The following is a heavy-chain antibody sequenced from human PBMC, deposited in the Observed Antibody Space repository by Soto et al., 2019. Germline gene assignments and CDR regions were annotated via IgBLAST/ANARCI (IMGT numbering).Heavy chain of an antibody. Sequence: QVQLQQWGAGLLKPSETLSLTCAVYGGSFSGYYWSWIRQPPGKGLEWIGEINHSGSTNYNPSLKSRVTISVDTSKTQFSLKLSSVTAADTAVYYCARGRGVYCSGGSCYSGWYFDLWGRGTLVTVSS. CDR3: ARGRGVYCSGGSCYSGWYFDL. D-gene: IGHD2-15*01. J-gene: IGHJ2*01. CDR1: GGSFSGYY. CDR2: INHSGST. V-gene: IGHV4-34*01.